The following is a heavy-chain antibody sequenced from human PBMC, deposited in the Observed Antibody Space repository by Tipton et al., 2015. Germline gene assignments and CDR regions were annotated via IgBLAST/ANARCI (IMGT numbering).Heavy chain of an antibody. CDR2: IYYTGST. CDR1: GYSISSGYH. CDR3: ARFRYYGSESERGYFHGLDV. V-gene: IGHV4-61*01. J-gene: IGHJ6*02. D-gene: IGHD3-10*01. Sequence: PGLVKPSETLSLTCTVSGYSISSGYHWGWIRQPPGKGLECIGYIYYTGSTHYNPSLKSRVTISVDTSKSQFFLKLSSVTAADTAVYYCARFRYYGSESERGYFHGLDVWGQGTTVTVSS.